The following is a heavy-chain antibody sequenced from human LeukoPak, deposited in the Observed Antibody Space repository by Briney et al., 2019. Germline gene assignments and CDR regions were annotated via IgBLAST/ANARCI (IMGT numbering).Heavy chain of an antibody. J-gene: IGHJ6*03. CDR1: GFTFSSYG. CDR3: ARGSVTTNYYYYYMDV. V-gene: IGHV3-30*19. Sequence: GGSLRLSCAASGFTFSSYGMHWVRQAPGKGLEWVAVISYDGSNKYYADSVKGRFTISRDNSKNTLYLQMNSLRAEDTAVYYCARGSVTTNYYYYYMDVWGKGTTVTVSS. CDR2: ISYDGSNK. D-gene: IGHD4-11*01.